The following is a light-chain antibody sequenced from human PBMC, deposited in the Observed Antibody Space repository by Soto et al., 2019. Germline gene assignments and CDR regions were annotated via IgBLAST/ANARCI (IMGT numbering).Light chain of an antibody. J-gene: IGLJ3*02. CDR3: AAWGDSLNTWV. V-gene: IGLV1-44*01. Sequence: QSVLTQPPSASAPPGQTVTISCSGSSSNIGSNAVSWYQHLPGTAPKVLIYSDDQRPSGVPDRFSGSTSGTSASLAISGLQAEDEADYFCAAWGDSLNTWVFGGGTKVTVL. CDR1: SSNIGSNA. CDR2: SDD.